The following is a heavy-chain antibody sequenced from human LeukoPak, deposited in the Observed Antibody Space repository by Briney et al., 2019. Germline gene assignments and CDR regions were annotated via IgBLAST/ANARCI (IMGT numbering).Heavy chain of an antibody. CDR2: ISYDGSNK. CDR1: GFTFSSYA. J-gene: IGHJ4*02. Sequence: GGSLRLSCAASGFTFSSYAMHWVRQAPGKGLEWVAVISYDGSNKYYADSVKGRFTISRDNSKNTLYLQMNSLRAEDTAVYYCARGGRWLQSGIDYWGQGTLVTVSS. V-gene: IGHV3-30-3*01. D-gene: IGHD5-24*01. CDR3: ARGGRWLQSGIDY.